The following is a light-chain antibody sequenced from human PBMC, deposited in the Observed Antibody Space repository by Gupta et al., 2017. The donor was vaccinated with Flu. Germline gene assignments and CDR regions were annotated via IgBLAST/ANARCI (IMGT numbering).Light chain of an antibody. CDR3: QRYYTTPWT. Sequence: DIVMTQSPDSLAVSLGERATINCKSSQNVLYISNNKNYLAWYQQKPGQPPKLLISWASTRESGVPDRFSGRGSGTDFTLTISSLHAEDVAVYYCQRYYTTPWTFGQGTSVEIK. V-gene: IGKV4-1*01. CDR1: QNVLYISNNKNY. J-gene: IGKJ1*01. CDR2: WAS.